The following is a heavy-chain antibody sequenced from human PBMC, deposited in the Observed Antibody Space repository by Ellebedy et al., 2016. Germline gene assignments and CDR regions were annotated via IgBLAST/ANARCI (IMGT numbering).Heavy chain of an antibody. V-gene: IGHV3-11*01. Sequence: GGSLRLSCAASGFTLSDFYMTWIRQSPGKGLECIAFISGSGQTIYYADSVKGRFTISRDSAENSLYLQLDSLRPEDTAMYYCAREGNGYAFFDKWGQGIPVTVSS. D-gene: IGHD5-18*01. CDR3: AREGNGYAFFDK. CDR1: GFTLSDFY. CDR2: ISGSGQTI. J-gene: IGHJ4*02.